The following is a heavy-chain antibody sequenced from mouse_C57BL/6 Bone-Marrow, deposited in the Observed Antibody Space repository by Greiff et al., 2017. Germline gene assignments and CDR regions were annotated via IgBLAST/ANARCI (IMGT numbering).Heavy chain of an antibody. CDR1: GYTFTSYW. J-gene: IGHJ1*03. D-gene: IGHD1-1*01. V-gene: IGHV1-7*01. Sequence: VQLQQSGAELAKPGASVKLSCKASGYTFTSYWMHWVKQRPGQGLEWIGYINPSSGYTKYNQKFKDKATLTADKSSSTAYMQLSSLTYEDAAVYYCAREVITTVVAKYFDVWGTGTTGTVSS. CDR3: AREVITTVVAKYFDV. CDR2: INPSSGYT.